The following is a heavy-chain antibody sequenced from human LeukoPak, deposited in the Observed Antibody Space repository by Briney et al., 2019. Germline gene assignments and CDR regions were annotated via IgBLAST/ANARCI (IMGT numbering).Heavy chain of an antibody. CDR3: AKRIGRPNFDY. CDR1: GFTFSSYG. CDR2: ISGSGGST. V-gene: IGHV3-23*01. Sequence: GGTLRLSCAASGFTFSSYGMSWVRQAPGKGLEWVSAISGSGGSTYYADSVKGRFTISRDNSKNTLYLQMNSLRAEDTAVYYCAKRIGRPNFDYWGQGTLVTVSS. J-gene: IGHJ4*02. D-gene: IGHD2/OR15-2a*01.